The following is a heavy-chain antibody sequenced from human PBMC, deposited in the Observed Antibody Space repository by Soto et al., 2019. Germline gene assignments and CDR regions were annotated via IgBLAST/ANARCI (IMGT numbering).Heavy chain of an antibody. V-gene: IGHV1-69*08. Sequence: QVQLVQSGAEVKKPGSSVKVSCKASGGTFSPYTINWVRQAPGQGLEWMGRIIPFHGVTNYAQKFQARVTITADKSTSTAYMELSGLRFEDTAMYYCTRDWEITVSTWSFGGFWCRGTLVTVSS. CDR1: GGTFSPYT. J-gene: IGHJ4*02. D-gene: IGHD3-10*01. CDR2: IIPFHGVT. CDR3: TRDWEITVSTWSFGGF.